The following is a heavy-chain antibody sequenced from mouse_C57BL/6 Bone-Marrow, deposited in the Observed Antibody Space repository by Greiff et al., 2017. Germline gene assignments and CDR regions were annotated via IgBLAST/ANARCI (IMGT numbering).Heavy chain of an antibody. CDR3: ERLYYYGSSPYFDY. V-gene: IGHV1-36*01. J-gene: IGHJ2*01. Sequence: EVQLQQSGPVLVKPGPSVKISCKASGFTFTDYYMHWVKQSHGKSLEWIGLVYPYNGGTSYNQKFKGKATLTVDKSSSTAYMELNSLTSEDSAVYYWERLYYYGSSPYFDYWGQGTTLTVSS. CDR2: VYPYNGGT. D-gene: IGHD1-1*01. CDR1: GFTFTDYY.